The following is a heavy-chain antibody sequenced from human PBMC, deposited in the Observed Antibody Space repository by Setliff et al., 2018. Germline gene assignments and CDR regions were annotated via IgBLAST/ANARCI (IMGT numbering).Heavy chain of an antibody. CDR2: IIPNFRTT. Sequence: GASVKVSCKASGGTFSKYGISWVRQAPGQGLEWMGGIIPNFRTTSYAQKFQGRVTIITDESTSTAYMQLSSLGSKDTAVYYCVREGVDSRSSTDYRYYMDVWGKGTTVTVSS. CDR3: VREGVDSRSSTDYRYYMDV. V-gene: IGHV1-69*05. J-gene: IGHJ6*03. D-gene: IGHD3-22*01. CDR1: GGTFSKYG.